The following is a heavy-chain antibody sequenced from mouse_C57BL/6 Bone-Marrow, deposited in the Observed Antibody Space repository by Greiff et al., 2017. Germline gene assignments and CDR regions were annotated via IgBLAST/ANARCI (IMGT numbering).Heavy chain of an antibody. J-gene: IGHJ1*03. D-gene: IGHD1-1*01. Sequence: QVQLQQSGAELVKPGASVKLSCKASGYTFTSYWMHWVKQRPGRGLEWIGRIDPNSGGTKYNEKFKSKATLTVDKTSSTAYMQLSSLTSEDSAVYYGARDYYGSSYWYFDVWGTGTTVTVSS. CDR1: GYTFTSYW. CDR2: IDPNSGGT. CDR3: ARDYYGSSYWYFDV. V-gene: IGHV1-72*01.